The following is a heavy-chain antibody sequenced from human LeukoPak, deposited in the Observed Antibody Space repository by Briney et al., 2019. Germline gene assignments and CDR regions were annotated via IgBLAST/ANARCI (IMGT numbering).Heavy chain of an antibody. D-gene: IGHD3-9*01. CDR2: IYYSGST. J-gene: IGHJ4*02. CDR1: GGSISSSSYY. CDR3: ARVSDILTGYPFDY. Sequence: SETLSLTCTVSGGSISSSSYYWGWIRQPPGKGLEWIGSIYYSGSTYYNPSLKSRVTISVDTSKNQFSLKLSSVTAADTAVYYCARVSDILTGYPFDYWGQGTLVTVSS. V-gene: IGHV4-39*07.